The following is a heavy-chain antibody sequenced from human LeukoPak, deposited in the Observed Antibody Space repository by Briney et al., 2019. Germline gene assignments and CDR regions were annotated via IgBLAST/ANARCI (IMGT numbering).Heavy chain of an antibody. Sequence: PSDTLSLTCAVYGGSFSGYYWSWLRQPPGKGLEWLGEINQSGSTNYNPSLKSRVTISVDTSKNQFSLKLSSVTAADTAVYYCARERALGYSSSWYSGISKLKNNWSDPWGQGTLVTVSS. CDR2: INQSGST. J-gene: IGHJ5*02. D-gene: IGHD6-13*01. CDR1: GGSFSGYY. CDR3: ARERALGYSSSWYSGISKLKNNWSDP. V-gene: IGHV4-34*01.